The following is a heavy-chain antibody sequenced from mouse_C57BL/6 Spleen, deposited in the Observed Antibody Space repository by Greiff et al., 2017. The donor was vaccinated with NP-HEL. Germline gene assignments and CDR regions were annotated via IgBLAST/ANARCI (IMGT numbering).Heavy chain of an antibody. CDR2: IWSGGST. CDR3: ARGPGGGLAY. J-gene: IGHJ3*01. Sequence: QVQLQQSGPGLVQPSQSLSITCTVSGFSLTSYGVHWVRQSPGKGLEWLGVIWSGGSTDYNVAFISSLSISKDNSKSQVFFKMNRLQADDTAIYYCARGPGGGLAYWGQGTLVTVSA. V-gene: IGHV2-2*01. CDR1: GFSLTSYG.